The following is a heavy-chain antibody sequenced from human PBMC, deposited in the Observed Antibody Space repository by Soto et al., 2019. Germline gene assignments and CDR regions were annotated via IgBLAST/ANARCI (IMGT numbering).Heavy chain of an antibody. CDR2: ITSSGDKS. D-gene: IGHD5-12*01. CDR3: AKAPRGGVYGDWYFDL. J-gene: IGHJ2*01. V-gene: IGHV3-23*01. CDR1: GLTFSAYA. Sequence: EMQLLESGGALEQPGGSLRLSCAASGLTFSAYAMTWVRLPPGRGLDYVSAITSSGDKSWYAYSVKGRVTVSRDNSKSTRYLQINSLRGEDTAIYYCAKAPRGGVYGDWYFDLWGRGTLVTVSS.